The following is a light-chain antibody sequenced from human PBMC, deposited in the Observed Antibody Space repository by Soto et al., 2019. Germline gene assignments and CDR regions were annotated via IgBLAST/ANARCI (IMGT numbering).Light chain of an antibody. CDR2: DAS. Sequence: DIQLTQSPSPLSASVGDRVTITCRARQSVTAWLAWYQQKPGKAPKLLIYDASSLQSGVPSRFSGSGSGTEFSLTISSLQPDDFATYYCQQYYRSCTFGQGTKVEIK. CDR1: QSVTAW. J-gene: IGKJ2*02. CDR3: QQYYRSCT. V-gene: IGKV1-5*01.